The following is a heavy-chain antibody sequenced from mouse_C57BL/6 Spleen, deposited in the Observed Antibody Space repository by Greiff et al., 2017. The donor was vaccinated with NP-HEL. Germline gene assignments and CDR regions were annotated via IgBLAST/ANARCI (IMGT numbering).Heavy chain of an antibody. CDR1: GYTFTSYW. J-gene: IGHJ4*01. V-gene: IGHV1-52*01. CDR3: ARSGPNYYGSSYGAMDY. Sequence: QVQLKQPGAELVRPGSSVKLSCKASGYTFTSYWMHWVKQRPIQGLEWIGNIDPSDSETHYNQKFKDKATLTVDKSSSTAYMQLSSLTSEDSAVYYCARSGPNYYGSSYGAMDYWGQGTSVTVSS. D-gene: IGHD1-1*01. CDR2: IDPSDSET.